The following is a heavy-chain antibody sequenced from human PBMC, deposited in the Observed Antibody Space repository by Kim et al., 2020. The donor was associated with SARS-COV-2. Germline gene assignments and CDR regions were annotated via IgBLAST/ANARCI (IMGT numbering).Heavy chain of an antibody. V-gene: IGHV3-74*01. D-gene: IGHD3-22*01. J-gene: IGHJ4*02. Sequence: YEDSVKGRFTISRDNAKNTLYLQMNSLRAEDTAVYYCAREDSSGYFPPDYWGQGTLVTVSS. CDR3: AREDSSGYFPPDY.